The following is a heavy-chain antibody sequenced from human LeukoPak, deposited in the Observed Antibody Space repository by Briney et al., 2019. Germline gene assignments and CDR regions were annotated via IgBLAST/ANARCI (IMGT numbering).Heavy chain of an antibody. D-gene: IGHD6-19*01. V-gene: IGHV5-51*01. CDR1: GYTFSSYW. CDR2: IYPDDSDT. Sequence: GESLKISCKGSGYTFSSYWIGWVRQVPGKGLEWMGIIYPDDSDTRYSPSFQGQVTISADKPISTAYLQWSSLKASDTAMYYCARRLGGWYDYWGQGTLVTVSS. J-gene: IGHJ4*02. CDR3: ARRLGGWYDY.